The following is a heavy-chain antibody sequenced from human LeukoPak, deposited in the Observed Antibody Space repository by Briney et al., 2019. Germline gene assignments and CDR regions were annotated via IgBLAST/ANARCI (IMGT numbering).Heavy chain of an antibody. D-gene: IGHD4/OR15-4a*01. CDR2: INPNSGVT. CDR3: ARSGLTTYYYYGMDV. V-gene: IGHV1-2*02. J-gene: IGHJ6*02. Sequence: EWMGWINPNSGVTNYAQKFQGRVTMTRDTSISTAYMELSRLRSDDTAVYYCARSGLTTYYYYGMDVWGQGTTVTVSS.